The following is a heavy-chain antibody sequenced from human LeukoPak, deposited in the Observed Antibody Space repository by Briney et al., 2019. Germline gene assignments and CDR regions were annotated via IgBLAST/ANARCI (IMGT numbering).Heavy chain of an antibody. Sequence: PGGSLRLSCAASGFTFSDAWMSWVRQAPGKGLEWVARIKSTTAGGAIHYAAPVRGRFTISRDDSKNTLYLQMSSLKTEDTAVYYCASLFGSGWRYFSYMDVWGRGTTVTVSS. V-gene: IGHV3-15*01. CDR3: ASLFGSGWRYFSYMDV. CDR2: IKSTTAGGAI. CDR1: GFTFSDAW. J-gene: IGHJ6*04. D-gene: IGHD6-19*01.